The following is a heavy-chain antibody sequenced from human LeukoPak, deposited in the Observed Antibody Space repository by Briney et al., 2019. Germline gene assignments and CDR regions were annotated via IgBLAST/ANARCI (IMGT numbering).Heavy chain of an antibody. CDR1: GGSVSSGTYY. J-gene: IGHJ4*02. CDR2: IYYSGST. Sequence: PSETLSLTCTVSGGSVSSGTYYGSWIRQPPGKGLEWIGYIYYSGSTNYNPSLKSRVPISVDTSKNQFSLKLSSVTAADTAVYYCARAYYFDYWGQGTLVTVSS. V-gene: IGHV4-61*01. CDR3: ARAYYFDY.